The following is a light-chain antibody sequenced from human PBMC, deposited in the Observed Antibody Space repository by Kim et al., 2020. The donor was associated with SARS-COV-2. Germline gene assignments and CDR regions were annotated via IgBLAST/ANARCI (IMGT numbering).Light chain of an antibody. J-gene: IGLJ3*02. V-gene: IGLV2-8*01. CDR3: SSYAGSNNLV. CDR1: SSDVGGYNY. Sequence: GQSVTISCTGTSSDVGGYNYVSWYQQHPGKAPKLMIYEVSKRPSGFPDRFSGSKSGNTASLTVSGLQAEDEADYYCSSYAGSNNLVFGGGTQLIVL. CDR2: EVS.